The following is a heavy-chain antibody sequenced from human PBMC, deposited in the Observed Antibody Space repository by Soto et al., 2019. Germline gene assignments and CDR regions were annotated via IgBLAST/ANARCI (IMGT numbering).Heavy chain of an antibody. D-gene: IGHD3-3*01. CDR3: ARQASTIFGVVKDYYYYYGMDV. V-gene: IGHV5-51*01. Sequence: GESLKISCKGSGYSFTSYWIGWVRQMPGKGLEWMGIIYPGDSDTRYSPSFQGQVTISADKSISTAYLQWSSLKASDTARYYCARQASTIFGVVKDYYYYYGMDVWGQGTTVTVSS. J-gene: IGHJ6*02. CDR2: IYPGDSDT. CDR1: GYSFTSYW.